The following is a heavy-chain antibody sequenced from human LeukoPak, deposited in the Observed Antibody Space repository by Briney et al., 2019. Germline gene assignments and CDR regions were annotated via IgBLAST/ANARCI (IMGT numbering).Heavy chain of an antibody. D-gene: IGHD5-18*01. Sequence: KPWGSLRLSCAVSGITFSDIWVSWVHQAPGKGLEWVGRIKKNSEGGTTDYAAPVKGRFTISRDDSKDTVYLQMNSLKTEDTAVYYCTTGGYSYGYAFDYWGQGTLVTVSS. J-gene: IGHJ4*02. CDR3: TTGGYSYGYAFDY. V-gene: IGHV3-15*01. CDR2: IKKNSEGGTT. CDR1: GITFSDIW.